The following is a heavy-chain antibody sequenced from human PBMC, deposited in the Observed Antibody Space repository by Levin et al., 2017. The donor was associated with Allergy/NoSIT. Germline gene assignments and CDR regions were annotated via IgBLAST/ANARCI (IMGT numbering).Heavy chain of an antibody. Sequence: SQTLSLTCTVSGGSVVTSNSFWAWIRQPPGKGLEWIGTVYYTGGTYDDPSLKSRVTMSVDTSKNQFSLNLRSVTAADTAVYFCARGGDDYNPNYFDYWGQGILVTVSS. V-gene: IGHV4-39*02. CDR1: GGSVVTSNSF. J-gene: IGHJ4*02. D-gene: IGHD5-24*01. CDR3: ARGGDDYNPNYFDY. CDR2: VYYTGGT.